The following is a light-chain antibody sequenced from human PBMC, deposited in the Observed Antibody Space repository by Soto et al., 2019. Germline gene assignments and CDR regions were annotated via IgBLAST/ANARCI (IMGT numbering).Light chain of an antibody. V-gene: IGLV2-14*01. CDR2: QVS. CDR3: SSFTSSITYV. Sequence: QSVLAQPASVSGSPGQSITISCTGTSSDIGAYNSVSWYQQHPGKAPKLIVFQVSFRPSAVSDRFSGSKSDNTASLTISGLQAEDEADYYCSSFTSSITYVFGTGTKGTVL. J-gene: IGLJ1*01. CDR1: SSDIGAYNS.